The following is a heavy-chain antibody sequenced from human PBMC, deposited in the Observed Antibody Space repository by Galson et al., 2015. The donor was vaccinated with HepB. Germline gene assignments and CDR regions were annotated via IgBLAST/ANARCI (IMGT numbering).Heavy chain of an antibody. CDR2: ISYDGSNK. CDR3: AGDGLWFGESFDY. Sequence: SLRLSCAASGFTFSSYAMHWVRQAPGKGLEWVAVISYDGSNKYYADSVKGRFTISRDNSKNTLYLQMNSLRAEDTAVYYCAGDGLWFGESFDYWGQGTLVTVSS. J-gene: IGHJ4*02. CDR1: GFTFSSYA. V-gene: IGHV3-30*04. D-gene: IGHD3-10*01.